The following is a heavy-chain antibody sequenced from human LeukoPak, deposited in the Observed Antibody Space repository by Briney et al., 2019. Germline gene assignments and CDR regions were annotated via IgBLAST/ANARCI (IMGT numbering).Heavy chain of an antibody. CDR3: AGARGGTPFDY. Sequence: PSETLSLTCTVSGGSISSYYWSWIRQPPGKGLEWIGYIYYSGSTNYNPSLKSRVTISVDTSKNQFSLKLSSVTAADTAVYYCAGARGGTPFDYWGQGTLVTVSS. V-gene: IGHV4-59*01. CDR1: GGSISSYY. J-gene: IGHJ4*02. CDR2: IYYSGST. D-gene: IGHD2-15*01.